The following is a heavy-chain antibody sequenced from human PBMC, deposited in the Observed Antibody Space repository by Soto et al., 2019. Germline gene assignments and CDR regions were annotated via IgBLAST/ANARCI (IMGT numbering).Heavy chain of an antibody. CDR2: ITDGGGSK. J-gene: IGHJ4*02. CDR1: GFTFGSYA. V-gene: IGHV3-23*01. D-gene: IGHD2-2*02. Sequence: EVQLLESGGGLVQPGGSLSLSCTASGFTFGSYAMSWVRQAPGKGLEWVSGITDGGGSKFYADSVQGRFTISSDNSKNTLYLQMSSLTADDTAIYYCPKVGLFRNVYMSAVRGEYWGQGTLVTVSA. CDR3: PKVGLFRNVYMSAVRGEY.